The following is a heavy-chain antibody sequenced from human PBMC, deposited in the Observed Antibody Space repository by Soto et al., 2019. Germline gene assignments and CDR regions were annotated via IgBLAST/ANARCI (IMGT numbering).Heavy chain of an antibody. CDR2: INHSGST. V-gene: IGHV4-34*01. D-gene: IGHD2-2*03. CDR1: GGSFSGYY. CDR3: ARGELVDIVVVPAAILDWFDP. Sequence: SQTLSLTCAVYGGSFSGYYWSWIRQPPGKGLEWIGEINHSGSTNYNPSLKSRVTISVDTSKNQFSLKLSSVTAADTAVYYCARGELVDIVVVPAAILDWFDPWGQGTLVTVSS. J-gene: IGHJ5*02.